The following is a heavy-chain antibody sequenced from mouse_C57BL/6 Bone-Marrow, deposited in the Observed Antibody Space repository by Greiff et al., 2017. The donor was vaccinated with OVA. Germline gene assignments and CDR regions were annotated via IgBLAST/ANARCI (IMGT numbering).Heavy chain of an antibody. Sequence: EVQGVESGGGLVQPGGSLKLPCAASGFTFSDYYMYWVRQTPEKRLEWVAYISNGGGSTYYPDTVKGRFTISRDNAKNTLYLQMSRLKSEDTAMYYCARRGTTVVAYFDYWGQGTTLTVSS. CDR2: ISNGGGST. CDR3: ARRGTTVVAYFDY. D-gene: IGHD1-1*01. CDR1: GFTFSDYY. J-gene: IGHJ2*01. V-gene: IGHV5-12*01.